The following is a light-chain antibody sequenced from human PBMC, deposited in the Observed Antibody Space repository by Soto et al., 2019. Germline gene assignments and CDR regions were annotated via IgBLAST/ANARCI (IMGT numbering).Light chain of an antibody. J-gene: IGKJ4*01. CDR1: QTVSNNC. V-gene: IGKV3-20*01. CDR2: DAS. Sequence: DIVLTQSPGTLSLSPGERATLSCRASQTVSNNCIARYQQKPGQAPRLFIYDASRRGTGVPDRFSGSGSVTDFTLTISRLQPEDFAVYYCQQYGSSLSVGGGTKVEIK. CDR3: QQYGSSLS.